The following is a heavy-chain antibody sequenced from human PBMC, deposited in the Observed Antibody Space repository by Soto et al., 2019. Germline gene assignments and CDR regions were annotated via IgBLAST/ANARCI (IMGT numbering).Heavy chain of an antibody. CDR2: MNPINGAA. Sequence: ASVKVSCKASGYDFTAYDINWVRQASGQGLEWMGWMNPINGAAGSARRFQGRISMTRNTATGTAYLELTSLRSDDSAVYYCGRGPSPRAPAGGTPYYYALDVWGQGTTVTVSS. V-gene: IGHV1-8*02. D-gene: IGHD6-13*01. CDR1: GYDFTAYD. CDR3: GRGPSPRAPAGGTPYYYALDV. J-gene: IGHJ6*02.